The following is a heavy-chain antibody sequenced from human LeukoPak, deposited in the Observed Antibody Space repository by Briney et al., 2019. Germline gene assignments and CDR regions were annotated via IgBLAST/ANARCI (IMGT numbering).Heavy chain of an antibody. V-gene: IGHV1-58*01. CDR1: GFTFTSSA. CDR3: AADGVVPAAFDY. D-gene: IGHD2-2*01. Sequence: SVKVSCKASGFTFTSSAVQWVRQARGQRLEWIGWIVVGSGNTNYAQKFQERVTITRDMSTSTAYMELSSLRSEDTAVYYCAADGVVPAAFDYWGQGTLVTVSS. J-gene: IGHJ4*02. CDR2: IVVGSGNT.